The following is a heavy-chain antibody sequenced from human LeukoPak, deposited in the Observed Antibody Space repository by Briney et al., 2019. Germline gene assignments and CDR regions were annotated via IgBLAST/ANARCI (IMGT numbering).Heavy chain of an antibody. CDR2: IIPIFGTA. V-gene: IGHV1-69*13. CDR1: GGTFSSYA. CDR3: ARAPGYCSGGSRYVYWFDP. Sequence: ASVKVSCKASGGTFSSYAISWVRQAPGQGLEWMGGIIPIFGTANYAQKFQGRVTITADESTSTAYMELSSLRSEDTAVYYCARAPGYCSGGSRYVYWFDPWGQGTLVTVSS. D-gene: IGHD2-15*01. J-gene: IGHJ5*02.